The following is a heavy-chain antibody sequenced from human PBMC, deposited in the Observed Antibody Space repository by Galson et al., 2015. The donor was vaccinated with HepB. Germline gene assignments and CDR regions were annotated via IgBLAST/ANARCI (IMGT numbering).Heavy chain of an antibody. CDR2: ISSSSSDI. V-gene: IGHV3-21*01. D-gene: IGHD3-10*01. CDR3: ARVGPSPMLRGRTLDY. Sequence: SLRLSCAASGFTFRSYTMNWVRQAPGKGLEWVSSISSSSSDIYYADSVKGRFTISRDNARNSLYVQMNSLRAEDTAVYYCARVGPSPMLRGRTLDYWGQGTLVTVSS. J-gene: IGHJ4*02. CDR1: GFTFRSYT.